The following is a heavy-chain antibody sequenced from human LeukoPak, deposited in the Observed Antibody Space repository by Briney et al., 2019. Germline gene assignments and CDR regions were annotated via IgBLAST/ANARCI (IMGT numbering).Heavy chain of an antibody. CDR3: ARSGRRGRRFAASYYFDY. D-gene: IGHD2-15*01. CDR1: GYTFTSYG. CDR2: ISAYNGNT. V-gene: IGHV1-18*01. Sequence: ASVKVSCKASGYTFTSYGISWVRQAPGQGLEWMGWISAYNGNTNYAQKLQGRVTMTTDTSTSTAYMELRSLRSDDTAVYYCARSGRRGRRFAASYYFDYWGQGTLVTVSS. J-gene: IGHJ4*02.